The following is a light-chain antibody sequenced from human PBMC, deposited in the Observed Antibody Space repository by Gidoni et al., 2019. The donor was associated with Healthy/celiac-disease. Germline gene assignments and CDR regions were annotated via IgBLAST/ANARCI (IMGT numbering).Light chain of an antibody. CDR1: SPNIGAGYD. CDR3: QSYDSSLSWV. V-gene: IGLV1-40*01. J-gene: IGLJ3*02. Sequence: QSVLTQPPSVSGAPGQRVTISCTGSSPNIGAGYDVHWYQQPPGTAPSKLLLYGNSNRPSGVPDRFSGSKSGTSASLAITGLQAEDEADYYCQSYDSSLSWVFGGGTKLTVL. CDR2: GNS.